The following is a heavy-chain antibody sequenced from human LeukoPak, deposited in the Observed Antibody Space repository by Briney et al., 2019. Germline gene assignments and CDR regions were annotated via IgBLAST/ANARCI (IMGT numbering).Heavy chain of an antibody. V-gene: IGHV3-30*18. CDR2: ISYDGSNK. CDR3: AKGVFAFDI. J-gene: IGHJ3*02. CDR1: VFTFSSYC. D-gene: IGHD5/OR15-5a*01. Sequence: GGSLRLSCAASVFTFSSYCMQWVRQAPGKGLEWVAVISYDGSNKYYADSVKGRFTISRDNSKNTLYLQMNSLRAEDTAVYYCAKGVFAFDIWGQGTMVTVSS.